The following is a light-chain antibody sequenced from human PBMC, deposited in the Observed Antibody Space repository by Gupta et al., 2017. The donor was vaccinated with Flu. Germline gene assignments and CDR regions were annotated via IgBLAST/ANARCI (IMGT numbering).Light chain of an antibody. Sequence: IVMTQYPVSLPVIPGEPASISCRSSQSLVQRNGFNYLSWYVQKPGRSPELLIYLGYKRAPGVPDRFTGSGSDTDFTLKISRVEAEDVGVYYCMEALQTPYTFGRGTRVEI. J-gene: IGKJ2*01. CDR2: LGY. CDR3: MEALQTPYT. CDR1: QSLVQRNGFNY. V-gene: IGKV2-28*01.